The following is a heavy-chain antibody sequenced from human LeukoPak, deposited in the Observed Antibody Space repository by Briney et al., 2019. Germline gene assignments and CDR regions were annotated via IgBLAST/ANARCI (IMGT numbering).Heavy chain of an antibody. D-gene: IGHD3-3*01. V-gene: IGHV3-30*18. Sequence: PGGSLRLSCAASGFTFSSYAMSWVRQAPGKGLEWLAVISYDKSNKYYAESVKGRFTISRDNSNALYLEMNSLRPEDTAVYYCVKEGFSGVDDAFDFWGQGTMVTVSS. CDR2: ISYDKSNK. J-gene: IGHJ3*01. CDR3: VKEGFSGVDDAFDF. CDR1: GFTFSSYA.